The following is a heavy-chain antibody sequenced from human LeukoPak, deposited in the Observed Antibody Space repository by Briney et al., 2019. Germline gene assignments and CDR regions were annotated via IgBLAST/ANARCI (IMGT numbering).Heavy chain of an antibody. CDR2: INLSGNT. Sequence: SETLSLTCAVYGGSLSGYYWSWIRQPPGKGLEWIGEINLSGNTNYNPSLKSRVTMSVDTSKNHFYLKLSSVTAADTAVYYCARQGSGTSYYYYTFPYWGQGTLVTVSS. CDR1: GGSLSGYY. CDR3: ARQGSGTSYYYYTFPY. D-gene: IGHD1-26*01. V-gene: IGHV4-34*01. J-gene: IGHJ4*02.